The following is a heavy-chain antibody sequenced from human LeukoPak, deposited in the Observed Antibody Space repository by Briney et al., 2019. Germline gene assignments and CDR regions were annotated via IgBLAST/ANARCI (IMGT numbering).Heavy chain of an antibody. J-gene: IGHJ5*02. D-gene: IGHD2-15*01. CDR1: GGSVSSYY. V-gene: IGHV4-59*02. CDR2: ISHTETT. CDR3: ARGYCSHEICQVFPS. Sequence: SETLSLTCSVSGGSVSSYYWSWVRQTPGKGLEWIGYISHTETTDYGPSLRSRVTMSLDTSKNQISLKLRSVTAADTGVYFCARGYCSHEICQVFPSWGQGILVTVSS.